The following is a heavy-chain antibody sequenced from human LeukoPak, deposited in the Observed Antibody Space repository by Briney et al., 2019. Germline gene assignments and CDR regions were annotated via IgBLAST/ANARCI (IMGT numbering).Heavy chain of an antibody. CDR3: AREAPGSDSALDI. Sequence: GGSLRLSCAATGFTFSSYAMSWVRQAPGRGLEWVSVIYTGGSTYYADSVKGRITISRDNSKNTVYLQLNSLRAEDTAVYYCAREAPGSDSALDIWGQGTMVTVSS. V-gene: IGHV3-53*01. CDR1: GFTFSSYA. CDR2: IYTGGST. D-gene: IGHD3-10*01. J-gene: IGHJ3*02.